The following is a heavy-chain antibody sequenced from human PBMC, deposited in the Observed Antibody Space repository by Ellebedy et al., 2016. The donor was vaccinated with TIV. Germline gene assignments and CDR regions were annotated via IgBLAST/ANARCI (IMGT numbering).Heavy chain of an antibody. CDR3: ARGVDSYDYFWENYRQRGYFDY. D-gene: IGHD3-16*02. V-gene: IGHV4-34*01. Sequence: MPSETLSLTCNVSGGSFSGYFWTWIRQPPGKGLEWIGEINHRGSTNYNPSLKSRVTMSVDTSKTQFSLKLNSVTAADTAVYFCARGVDSYDYFWENYRQRGYFDYWGQGILVTVSS. CDR1: GGSFSGYF. J-gene: IGHJ4*02. CDR2: INHRGST.